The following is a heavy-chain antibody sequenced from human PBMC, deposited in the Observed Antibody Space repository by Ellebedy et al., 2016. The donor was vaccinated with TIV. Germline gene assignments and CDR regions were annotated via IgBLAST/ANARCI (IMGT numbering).Heavy chain of an antibody. D-gene: IGHD3-16*01. CDR2: IYYSGTT. CDR3: ARGGGDRPHALDV. V-gene: IGHV4-59*08. Sequence: MPGGSLRLSCVASGFTFSSYAMCWVRQPPGKGLEWLGYIYYSGTTYYNPSLKHRLTISVDKSKSQVSLKLTAVTAADTAVYYCARGGGDRPHALDVWGQGTKVTVSS. CDR1: GFTFSSYA. J-gene: IGHJ3*01.